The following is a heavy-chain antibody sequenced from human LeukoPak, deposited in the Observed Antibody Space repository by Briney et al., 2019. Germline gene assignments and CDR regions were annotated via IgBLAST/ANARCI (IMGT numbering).Heavy chain of an antibody. D-gene: IGHD4-17*01. Sequence: SKTLSLTCAVYGGSFSGYYWSWIRQPPGKGLEWIGEINHSGSTNYNPSLKSRVTISVDTSKNQFSLKLSSVTAADTAVYYCARAMITVYGDDAFDIWGQGTMVTVSS. CDR1: GGSFSGYY. CDR2: INHSGST. CDR3: ARAMITVYGDDAFDI. V-gene: IGHV4-34*01. J-gene: IGHJ3*02.